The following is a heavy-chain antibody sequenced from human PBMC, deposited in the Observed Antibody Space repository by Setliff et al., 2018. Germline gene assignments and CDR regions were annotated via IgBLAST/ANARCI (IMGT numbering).Heavy chain of an antibody. Sequence: GGSLRLSCTASGFTFRKHALAWVRQAPGKGLQWVSSVSGSGMTRDYTDSVKGRFTVSRDNAKNSLYLQMNSLRAEDTAVYYCARSESCGSSHCSPYDYWGQGALVTVSS. CDR2: VSGSGMTR. CDR1: GFTFRKHA. V-gene: IGHV3-48*04. D-gene: IGHD3-10*01. CDR3: ARSESCGSSHCSPYDY. J-gene: IGHJ4*02.